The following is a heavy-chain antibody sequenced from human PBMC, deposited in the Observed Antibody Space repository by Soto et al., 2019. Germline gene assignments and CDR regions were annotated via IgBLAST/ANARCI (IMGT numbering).Heavy chain of an antibody. J-gene: IGHJ4*02. Sequence: EVQLVESGGGLVQPGGSLRLSCAVSGFTFSRYWMHWFRQDPGNGLVWVSSINTDGTNTQYADSVRARFTVSRDNAKNTVYLQMISLRGEDTAVYYCAKALLWGQSDYWGQGTLVVVSS. CDR2: INTDGTNT. CDR1: GFTFSRYW. V-gene: IGHV3-74*03. CDR3: AKALLWGQSDY. D-gene: IGHD3-16*01.